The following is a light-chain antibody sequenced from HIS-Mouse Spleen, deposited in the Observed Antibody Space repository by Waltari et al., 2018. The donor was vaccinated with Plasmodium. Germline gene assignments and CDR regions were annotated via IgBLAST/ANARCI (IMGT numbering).Light chain of an antibody. CDR3: YSTDSSGNHRV. CDR2: EDS. Sequence: SYELTQPPSVSVSPGQTARITCSGDALPKKYAYWYQKKSGQAPVLVIYEDSKRPPGIPERFSGSSSGTMATLTISGAQVEDDADYYCYSTDSSGNHRVFGGGTKLTVL. J-gene: IGLJ3*02. V-gene: IGLV3-10*01. CDR1: ALPKKY.